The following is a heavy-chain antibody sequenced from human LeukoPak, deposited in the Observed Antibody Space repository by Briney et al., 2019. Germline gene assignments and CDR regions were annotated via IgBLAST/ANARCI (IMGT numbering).Heavy chain of an antibody. CDR2: ISAYNGNT. CDR1: GYTFTGYY. Sequence: ASVKVSCKASGYTFTGYYMHWVRQAPGQGLEWMGWISAYNGNTNYAQKLQGRVTMTTDTSTSTAYMELRSLRSDDTAVYYCARVDTANENDYWGQGTLVTVSS. CDR3: ARVDTANENDY. J-gene: IGHJ4*02. V-gene: IGHV1-18*04. D-gene: IGHD5-18*01.